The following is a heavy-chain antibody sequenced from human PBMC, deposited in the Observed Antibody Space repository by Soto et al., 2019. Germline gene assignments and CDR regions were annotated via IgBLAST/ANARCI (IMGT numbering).Heavy chain of an antibody. D-gene: IGHD3-16*01. CDR1: GTIFSSYT. Sequence: QVQLVQSGAEVKKPGSSVRVSCKASGTIFSSYTIGWVRQAPGQGLEWMGRIIPILGETNSEQKFQDRVTLTADKSTNTAYMELNSLRLEDTAVYYCARGLGGRMDDWGQGTTVTVSS. CDR2: IIPILGET. V-gene: IGHV1-69*08. CDR3: ARGLGGRMDD. J-gene: IGHJ6*02.